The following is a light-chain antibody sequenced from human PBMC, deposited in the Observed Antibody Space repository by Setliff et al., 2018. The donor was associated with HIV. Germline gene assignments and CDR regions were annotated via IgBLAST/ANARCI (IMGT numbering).Light chain of an antibody. Sequence: QAVVTQESSLTVSPGGTISLTCVSSTGAVTSGHYPHWFQQKPGQVPRPLIYDATKRHSWTPSRFSGFLLRDKAALTLSNAQAEDEADYYCLLSYGGARVFGSGTKVTVL. CDR2: DAT. V-gene: IGLV7-46*01. CDR3: LLSYGGARV. J-gene: IGLJ1*01. CDR1: TGAVTSGHY.